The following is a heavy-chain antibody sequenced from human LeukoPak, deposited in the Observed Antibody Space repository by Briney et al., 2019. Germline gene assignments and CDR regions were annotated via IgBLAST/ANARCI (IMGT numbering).Heavy chain of an antibody. Sequence: SETLSLTCSVSGDSVTSSYWNWVRQPPGEGLEWLGYVSSDGTTNYTPSLRSRLIMSVDTAKNDISLILTSVTAADTAIYYGARLDCVLEGCYNHWGRGTLVTVSS. D-gene: IGHD2-15*01. CDR1: GDSVTSSY. V-gene: IGHV4-59*08. CDR3: ARLDCVLEGCYNH. CDR2: VSSDGTT. J-gene: IGHJ4*02.